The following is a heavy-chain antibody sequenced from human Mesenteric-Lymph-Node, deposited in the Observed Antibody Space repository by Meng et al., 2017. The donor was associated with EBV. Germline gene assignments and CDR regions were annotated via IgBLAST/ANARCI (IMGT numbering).Heavy chain of an antibody. CDR3: AREGEVGYYESSGYYY. Sequence: QGQLQGPGQVLVKPSGTLSLTGAVPGGSISSSNWWTWVRQPPGKGLEWIGEIFPTGGTNYNPSLKSRLTISVDKSKNQFSLKLSSVTAADTAVYYCAREGEVGYYESSGYYYWGQGTLVTVSS. D-gene: IGHD3-22*01. J-gene: IGHJ4*02. CDR2: IFPTGGT. CDR1: GGSISSSNW. V-gene: IGHV4-4*02.